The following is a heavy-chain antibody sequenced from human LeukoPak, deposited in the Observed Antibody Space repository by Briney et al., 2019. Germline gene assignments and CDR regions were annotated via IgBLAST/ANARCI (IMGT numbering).Heavy chain of an antibody. CDR3: ARENVLEWFVRPGTEYC. CDR2: IYYCGST. D-gene: IGHD3-3*01. CDR1: GGSISSSSYY. J-gene: IGHJ4*02. V-gene: IGHV4-39*07. Sequence: PSETLSLTCTVPGGSISSSSYYSGWVRQPPGKGMGWIVSIYYCGSTSYNASLRSRVTMSVDTSKNQFSLKRSSVTAADTAVYYCARENVLEWFVRPGTEYCWGQGTLVTVSS.